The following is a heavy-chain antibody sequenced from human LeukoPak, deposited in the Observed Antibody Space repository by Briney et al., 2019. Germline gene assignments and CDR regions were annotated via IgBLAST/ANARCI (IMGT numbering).Heavy chain of an antibody. J-gene: IGHJ4*02. CDR3: ARVGGLYSSGWYDY. Sequence: PSETLSLTCTVSGDSISSGDYYWSWIRQPAGKGLEWIGRISSSGSTNYNPSLKSRVTISVDKSKNQFSLKLSSVTAADTAVYYCARVGGLYSSGWYDYWGQGTLVTVSS. CDR1: GDSISSGDYY. CDR2: ISSSGST. V-gene: IGHV4-61*02. D-gene: IGHD6-19*01.